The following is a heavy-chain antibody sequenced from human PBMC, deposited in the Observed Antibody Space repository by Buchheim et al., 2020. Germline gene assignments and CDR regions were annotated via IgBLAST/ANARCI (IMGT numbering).Heavy chain of an antibody. J-gene: IGHJ4*02. V-gene: IGHV3-33*01. CDR3: ARRRGYSGYGMGY. D-gene: IGHD5-12*01. CDR2: IWHDGSTG. Sequence: QVQVVESGGGVVQPGKSLRLSCKASGFSLNSHDMHWVRQAPGTGLEWVALIWHDGSTGYYADSVKGRFSVSRDNSKNTLYLQMNSLRADDTAVYYCARRRGYSGYGMGYWGQGTL. CDR1: GFSLNSHD.